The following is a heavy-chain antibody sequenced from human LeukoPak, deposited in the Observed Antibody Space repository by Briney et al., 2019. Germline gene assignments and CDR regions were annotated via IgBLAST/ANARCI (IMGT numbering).Heavy chain of an antibody. V-gene: IGHV4-59*08. D-gene: IGHD6-13*01. J-gene: IGHJ4*02. CDR2: IYYSGST. CDR3: ARHKGSSWSYYFDY. Sequence: PSETLTLTCTVSGGSISSYYWSWIRQPPGKGLEWIGYIYYSGSTNYNPSLKSRVTISVDTSKNQFSLKLSSVTAADTAVYYCARHKGSSWSYYFDYWGQGPLVTVSS. CDR1: GGSISSYY.